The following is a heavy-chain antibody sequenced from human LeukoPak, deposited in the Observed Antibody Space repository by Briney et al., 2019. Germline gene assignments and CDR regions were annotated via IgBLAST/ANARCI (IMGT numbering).Heavy chain of an antibody. Sequence: ASVKVSCKASGYTFTGYYMHWVRQAPGQGLEWMGWINPNSGNTGYAQKFQGRVTMTRNTSISTAYMELSSLRSEDTAVYYCARGIMITFGGVIESVWFDPWGQGTLVTVSS. CDR3: ARGIMITFGGVIESVWFDP. D-gene: IGHD3-16*02. J-gene: IGHJ5*02. V-gene: IGHV1-8*02. CDR2: INPNSGNT. CDR1: GYTFTGYY.